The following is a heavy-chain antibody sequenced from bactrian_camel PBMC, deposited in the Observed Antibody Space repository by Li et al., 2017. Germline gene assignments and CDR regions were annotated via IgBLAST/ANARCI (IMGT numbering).Heavy chain of an antibody. Sequence: HVQLVESGGGSVQAGGSLSLSCVASIYTYNRYCMGWFRQAPGKEREGVASMDSDGSTSHADSVKGRFTISQDNSKNTVYLQMDNLKPEDTAVYHCATARGFRDPPRTRDFKSWGQGTQVTVS. CDR2: MDSDGST. J-gene: IGHJ6*01. D-gene: IGHD1*01. CDR3: ATARGFRDPPRTRDFKS. CDR1: IYTYNRYC. V-gene: IGHV3S53*01.